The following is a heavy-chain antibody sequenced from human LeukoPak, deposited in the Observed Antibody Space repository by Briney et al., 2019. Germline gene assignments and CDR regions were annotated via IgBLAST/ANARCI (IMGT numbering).Heavy chain of an antibody. CDR1: GFTFSSYW. Sequence: GGSLRLSCAASGFTFSSYWMSWVRQAPGKGLEWVANIKQDGSEKYYVDSVKGRFTISRDNAKNSLYLQMNSLRAEGTAVYYCARDHYYDSSGYDDYWGQGTLVTVSS. V-gene: IGHV3-7*01. CDR2: IKQDGSEK. D-gene: IGHD3-22*01. CDR3: ARDHYYDSSGYDDY. J-gene: IGHJ4*02.